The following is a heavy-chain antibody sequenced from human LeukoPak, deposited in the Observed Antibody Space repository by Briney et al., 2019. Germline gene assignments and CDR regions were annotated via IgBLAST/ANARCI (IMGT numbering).Heavy chain of an antibody. J-gene: IGHJ4*02. V-gene: IGHV3-21*01. CDR2: ISTTSTYV. D-gene: IGHD1-7*01. Sequence: GGSLRLSCAASGFPFRSYSMNWVRQAPGKGLEGVSSISTTSTYVYYVDSVKGRFTISIDNAKNSLYLQMNSLRAEDTAVYYCARDTYNWNYGYDYWGQGTLVTVSS. CDR1: GFPFRSYS. CDR3: ARDTYNWNYGYDY.